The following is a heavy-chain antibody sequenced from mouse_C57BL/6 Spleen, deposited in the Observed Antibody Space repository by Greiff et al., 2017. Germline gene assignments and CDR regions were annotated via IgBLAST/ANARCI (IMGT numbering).Heavy chain of an antibody. CDR3: ARGLPIAY. CDR1: GFTFSDYG. Sequence: DVMLVESGGGLVKPGGSLTLSCAASGFTFSDYGMHWVRQAPEKGLEWVAYISSGSSTIYSADTVKGRFTISRDNAKNTLFLQMTSLRSEDTAMYYCARGLPIAYWGQGTLVTVSA. V-gene: IGHV5-17*01. CDR2: ISSGSSTI. J-gene: IGHJ3*01. D-gene: IGHD2-2*01.